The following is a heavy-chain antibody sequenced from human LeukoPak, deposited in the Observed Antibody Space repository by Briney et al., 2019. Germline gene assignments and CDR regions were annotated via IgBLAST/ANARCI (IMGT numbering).Heavy chain of an antibody. CDR3: ARGSRRNYFDY. CDR1: GFTFSSYA. CDR2: ISYDGSNK. J-gene: IGHJ4*02. D-gene: IGHD3-10*01. V-gene: IGHV3-30*04. Sequence: GGSLRFSCAASGFTFSSYAMHWVRQAPGKGLEWVAVISYDGSNKYYADSVKGRFTISRDNSKNTLYLQMNSLRAEDTAVYYCARGSRRNYFDYWGQGTLVTVSS.